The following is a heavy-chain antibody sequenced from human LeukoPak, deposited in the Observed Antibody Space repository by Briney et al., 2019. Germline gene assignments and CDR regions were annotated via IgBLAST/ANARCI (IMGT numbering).Heavy chain of an antibody. V-gene: IGHV3-30*04. CDR1: GFTFSSYA. Sequence: GRSLRLSCAASGFTFSSYAMHWVRQAPGKGLEWVAVISYDGGNKYYADSVKGRFTISRDNSKNTLYLQMNSLRAEDTAVYYCARALTRYYYGSGTYVTLGYWGQGTLVTVSS. J-gene: IGHJ4*02. D-gene: IGHD3-10*01. CDR2: ISYDGGNK. CDR3: ARALTRYYYGSGTYVTLGY.